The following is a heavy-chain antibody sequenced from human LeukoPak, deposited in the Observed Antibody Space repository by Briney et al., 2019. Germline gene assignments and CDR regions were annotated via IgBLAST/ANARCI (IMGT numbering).Heavy chain of an antibody. J-gene: IGHJ4*02. V-gene: IGHV4-34*01. D-gene: IGHD6-13*01. CDR3: ARSPPAAHAYFDS. CDR1: GGSFSGNY. Sequence: PSETLSLTCAVYGGSFSGNYWSWIRQPPGKGLEWIGEINHSESTNYNPSLKSRVTISVDTSKKQSSLKLTSVTAADTAVYYCARSPPAAHAYFDSWGQGILVTVSS. CDR2: INHSEST.